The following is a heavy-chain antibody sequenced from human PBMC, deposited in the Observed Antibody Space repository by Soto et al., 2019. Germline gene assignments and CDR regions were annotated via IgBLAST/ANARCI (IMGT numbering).Heavy chain of an antibody. V-gene: IGHV4-4*02. CDR2: IYHGGST. D-gene: IGHD6-13*01. Sequence: QVQLQESGPGLVKPSGTLSLTCAVSGDSISSTKWWSWVRQPPGKGLEWIGQIYHGGSTDYNPSLKSRVTISTDNSKNQFSLKLSSVTAAGTAVYYCARRGLGSSPLGDWGQGTLVTVSS. CDR1: GDSISSTKW. CDR3: ARRGLGSSPLGD. J-gene: IGHJ4*02.